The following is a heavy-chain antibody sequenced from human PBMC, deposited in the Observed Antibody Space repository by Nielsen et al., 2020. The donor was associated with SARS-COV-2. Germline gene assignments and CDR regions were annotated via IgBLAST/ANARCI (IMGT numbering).Heavy chain of an antibody. CDR1: GYTFTSYG. CDR3: ATAPYDFWSGYNNWFDP. V-gene: IGHV1-69*06. CDR2: IIPIFGTA. Sequence: SVKVSCKASGYTFTSYGISWVRQAPGQGLEWMGGIIPIFGTANYAQKFQGRVTMTEDTSTDTAYMELSSLRSEDTAVYYCATAPYDFWSGYNNWFDPWGQGTLVTVSS. J-gene: IGHJ5*02. D-gene: IGHD3-3*01.